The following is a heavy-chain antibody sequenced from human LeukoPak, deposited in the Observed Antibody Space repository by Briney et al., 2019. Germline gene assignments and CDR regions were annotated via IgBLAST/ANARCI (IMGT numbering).Heavy chain of an antibody. CDR2: ISTSSTYI. D-gene: IGHD3-22*01. V-gene: IGHV3-21*01. J-gene: IGHJ4*02. CDR1: GFTFRNYR. CDR3: ARDYDSSGYYYPVYEY. Sequence: GGSLRLSCAASGFTFRNYRMNWVRQAPGKGLEWVSSISTSSTYIFYADSVKGRFTIPRDNAKNSLYLQMNSLRAEDTAVYYCARDYDSSGYYYPVYEYWGQGTLVTVSS.